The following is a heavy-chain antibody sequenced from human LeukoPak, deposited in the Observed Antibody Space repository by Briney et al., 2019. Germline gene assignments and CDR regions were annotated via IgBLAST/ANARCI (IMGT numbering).Heavy chain of an antibody. CDR2: IYYSGST. V-gene: IGHV4-39*07. J-gene: IGHJ4*02. Sequence: SETLSLTCTVSGGSISSSSYYWGWIRQPPGKGLEWIGSIYYSGSTYYNPSLKSRVTISVDTSKNQFSLKLSSVTAADTAVYYCASLIYDYVWGSYRPRDYWGQGTLVTVSS. D-gene: IGHD3-16*02. CDR3: ASLIYDYVWGSYRPRDY. CDR1: GGSISSSSYY.